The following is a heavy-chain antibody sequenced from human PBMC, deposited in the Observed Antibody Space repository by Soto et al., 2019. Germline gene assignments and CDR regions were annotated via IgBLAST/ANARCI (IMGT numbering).Heavy chain of an antibody. J-gene: IGHJ6*02. CDR2: ISAYNGNT. V-gene: IGHV1-18*01. D-gene: IGHD2-2*02. Sequence: GASVKVSCKASGYTFTSYCISWVRQAPGQGLEWMGWISAYNGNTNYAQKLQGRVTMTTDTXTSTAYMELRSLRSDDTAVYYCASEQDQLLYPVFYYYYYGMDVWGQGTTVTVSS. CDR1: GYTFTSYC. CDR3: ASEQDQLLYPVFYYYYYGMDV.